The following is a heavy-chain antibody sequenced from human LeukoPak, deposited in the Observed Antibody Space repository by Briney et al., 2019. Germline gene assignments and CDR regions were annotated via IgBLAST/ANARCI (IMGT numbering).Heavy chain of an antibody. CDR2: IHYDGRNK. V-gene: IGHV3-30*02. CDR1: GFTFSRFG. D-gene: IGHD2-15*01. Sequence: GSLRLSCAASGFTFSRFGMHWVRQAPGKGLEWVALIHYDGRNKYYTDSVKGRFTISRDNSKNTLYLQMNSLRAEDTAVYYCAGDWGYCSGGSCYDYYGMDVWGQGTTVTVSS. J-gene: IGHJ6*02. CDR3: AGDWGYCSGGSCYDYYGMDV.